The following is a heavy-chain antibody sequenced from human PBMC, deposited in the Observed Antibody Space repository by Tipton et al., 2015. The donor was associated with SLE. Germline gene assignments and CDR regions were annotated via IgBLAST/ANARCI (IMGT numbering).Heavy chain of an antibody. J-gene: IGHJ6*03. D-gene: IGHD1-7*01. CDR2: ISAYNGNT. CDR1: GYTFTSYG. V-gene: IGHV1-18*01. CDR3: ARQELNQLELKGYYYYMDV. Sequence: QLVQSGAEVKKPGASVKVSCKASGYTFTSYGISWVRQAPGQGLEWMGWISAYNGNTNYAQKLQGRVTMTTDTSTSTAYMELRSLRSDDTAVYYCARQELNQLELKGYYYYMDVWGKGTTVTVS.